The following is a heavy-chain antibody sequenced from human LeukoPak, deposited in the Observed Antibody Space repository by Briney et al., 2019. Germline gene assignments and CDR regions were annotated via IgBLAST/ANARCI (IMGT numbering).Heavy chain of an antibody. J-gene: IGHJ4*02. CDR3: TRETQDY. Sequence: GGSLRLSCAASGFTFSGYAMHWVRQAPGKGLEYLPIITSNGGSTYYANSVKARFTISRDNSQNTLYLQMGSLRPEDMAVYYCTRETQDYWGQGTLVTVSS. V-gene: IGHV3-64*01. CDR2: ITSNGGST. CDR1: GFTFSGYA.